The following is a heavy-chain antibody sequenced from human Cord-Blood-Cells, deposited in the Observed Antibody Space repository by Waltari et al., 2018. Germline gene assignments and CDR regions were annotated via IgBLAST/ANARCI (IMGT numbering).Heavy chain of an antibody. V-gene: IGHV1-69*06. D-gene: IGHD3-10*01. CDR1: GGTFSSYA. CDR2: IIPIFGTA. J-gene: IGHJ3*02. CDR3: ARGGYYGSGSYYNFAFDI. Sequence: QVQLVQSGAEVKKPGSSVKVSCKASGGTFSSYAISWVRQAPGQGLEWMGGIIPIFGTANYAQKVQGRVTITADKSTSTAYMELSSLRSEDTAVYYCARGGYYGSGSYYNFAFDIWGQGTMVTVSS.